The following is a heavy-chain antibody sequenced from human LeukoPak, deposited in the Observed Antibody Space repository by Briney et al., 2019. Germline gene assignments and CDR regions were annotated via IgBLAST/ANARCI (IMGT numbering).Heavy chain of an antibody. V-gene: IGHV3-48*04. CDR1: GFTFSSYS. J-gene: IGHJ4*02. CDR2: ISSSSTI. CDR3: ARENMGGSDC. Sequence: GGSLRLSCAASGFTFSSYSMNWVRQAPGKGLEWVSYISSSSTIYYADSVKGRFTISRDNAKNSLYLQMNSLRAEDTAVYYCARENMGGSDCWGQGTLVTVSS. D-gene: IGHD2/OR15-2a*01.